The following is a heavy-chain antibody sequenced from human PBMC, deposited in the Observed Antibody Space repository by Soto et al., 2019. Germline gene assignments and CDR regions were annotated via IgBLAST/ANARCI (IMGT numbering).Heavy chain of an antibody. J-gene: IGHJ4*02. CDR3: ARGLTVGRTGYYFDY. D-gene: IGHD1-26*01. Sequence: TSETLSLTCIVSGGSISSSSYYGGWIRQPPGKGLEWIGNIYYSGSTYYNPSLKSRVTISVDTSKNQFSLQLSSVTAADTAVYYCARGLTVGRTGYYFDYWGQGTLVTVSS. V-gene: IGHV4-39*01. CDR1: GGSISSSSYY. CDR2: IYYSGST.